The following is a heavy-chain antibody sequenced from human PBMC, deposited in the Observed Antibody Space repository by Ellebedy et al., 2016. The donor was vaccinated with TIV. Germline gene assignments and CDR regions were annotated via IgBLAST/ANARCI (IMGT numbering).Heavy chain of an antibody. D-gene: IGHD4-11*01. CDR3: ARGSGTTGGY. V-gene: IGHV3-30-3*01. CDR2: ISHDGTKK. CDR1: GFTFSSYA. J-gene: IGHJ4*02. Sequence: GESLKISXAASGFTFSSYAMNWVRQAPGKGLQWVAVISHDGTKKSYADSVNGRFTISRDNSKNTLYLQMNSLGPEDTAVYYCARGSGTTGGYWGQGTLVTVSS.